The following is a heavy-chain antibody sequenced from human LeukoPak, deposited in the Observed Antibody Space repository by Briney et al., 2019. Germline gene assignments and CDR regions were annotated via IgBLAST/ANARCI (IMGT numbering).Heavy chain of an antibody. V-gene: IGHV3-23*01. Sequence: GGSLRLSCAASGFTFSSYAMSWAPQAPGKGLEWVSPISGSGGSTYYADSVKGRFTISRDNSKNTLYLQMNSLRAEDTAVYYCAKRNYDILTAAYYFDYWGQGTLVTVSS. CDR1: GFTFSSYA. CDR2: ISGSGGST. J-gene: IGHJ4*02. D-gene: IGHD3-9*01. CDR3: AKRNYDILTAAYYFDY.